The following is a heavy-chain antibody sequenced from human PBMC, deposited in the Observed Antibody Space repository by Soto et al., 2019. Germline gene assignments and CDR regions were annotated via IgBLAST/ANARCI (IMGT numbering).Heavy chain of an antibody. CDR3: AKGNPPGIAVTISRGAFDI. V-gene: IGHV3-30*18. CDR1: GFTFSSYG. CDR2: ISYDGSNK. D-gene: IGHD6-19*01. J-gene: IGHJ3*02. Sequence: QVQLVESGGGVVQPGRSLRLSCGASGFTFSSYGMHWVRQAPGKGLEWVAVISYDGSNKYYADSVKGRFTISRDNSKNTLYLQMNSLRAEDTAVYYCAKGNPPGIAVTISRGAFDIWGQGTMVTVSS.